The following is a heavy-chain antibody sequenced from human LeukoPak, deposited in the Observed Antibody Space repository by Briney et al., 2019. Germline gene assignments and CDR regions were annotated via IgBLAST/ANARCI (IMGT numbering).Heavy chain of an antibody. CDR2: IYYTET. CDR3: ASSSGWDAFDI. V-gene: IGHV4-59*02. J-gene: IGHJ3*02. CDR1: GGSVSDYY. Sequence: SETLSLTCTVSGGSVSDYYWGWIRQSPGKALEWIGYIYYTETSYNPSLKSRVTISVDTSKNQFSLKLSSVTAADTAVYYCASSSGWDAFDIWGQGTMVTVSS. D-gene: IGHD6-19*01.